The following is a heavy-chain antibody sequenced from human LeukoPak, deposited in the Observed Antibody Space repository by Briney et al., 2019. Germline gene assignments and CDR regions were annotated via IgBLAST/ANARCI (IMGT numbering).Heavy chain of an antibody. J-gene: IGHJ4*02. CDR1: GFTFSSYA. V-gene: IGHV3-49*04. CDR3: SRNGLVDFDY. CDR2: IRRRAYGGAA. Sequence: PGGSLRLSCAASGFTFSSYAMSWVRQPAGKGLEWVGFIRRRAYGGAAEYAASVKGRFIISRDDSKGIAYLQMNSLKTEDTAVYYCSRNGLVDFDYWGQGSRVIVSP.